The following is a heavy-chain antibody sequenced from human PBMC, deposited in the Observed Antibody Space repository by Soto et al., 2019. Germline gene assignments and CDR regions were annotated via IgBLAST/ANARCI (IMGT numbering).Heavy chain of an antibody. J-gene: IGHJ6*02. CDR1: GFTFSGSA. CDR3: TRVDDGMDV. CDR2: IRSNDYAT. V-gene: IGHV3-73*02. Sequence: EVQLVESGGGLVQPGGSLKLSCAASGFTFSGSAMHWVRQASGKGLEWVGRIRSNDYATAYVASVKGRFTISRDDSKNTAYLQMNSLKTEDTAVYYCTRVDDGMDVWGQGTTVTVSS. D-gene: IGHD3-3*01.